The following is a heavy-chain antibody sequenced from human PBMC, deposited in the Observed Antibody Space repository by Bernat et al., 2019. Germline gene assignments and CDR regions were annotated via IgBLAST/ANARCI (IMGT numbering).Heavy chain of an antibody. CDR2: IWYDGSNK. CDR3: ARDRGSGTSRGGYLDL. Sequence: QVQLVESGGGVVQPGTSLRLSCAASGFTFSSYDMHWVRQAPGKGLEWAAIIWYDGSNKYYADSVKGRFTISRDNSKNTLYLQMNSLRAEDTAVYYCARDRGSGTSRGGYLDLWGRGTLVTVSS. V-gene: IGHV3-33*01. D-gene: IGHD1-26*01. CDR1: GFTFSSYD. J-gene: IGHJ2*01.